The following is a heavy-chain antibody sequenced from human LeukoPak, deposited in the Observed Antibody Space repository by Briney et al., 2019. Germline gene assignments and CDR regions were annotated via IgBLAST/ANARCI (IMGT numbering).Heavy chain of an antibody. Sequence: GGSLRLSCAASGFTFSSYAMSWVRQAPGKGLEWVSGINWNGGSTGYADSVKGRFTISRDNAKNSLYLQMNSLRAEDTALYYCASLGYCSGGSCYARRHYWGQGTLVTVSS. D-gene: IGHD2-15*01. V-gene: IGHV3-20*04. J-gene: IGHJ4*02. CDR1: GFTFSSYA. CDR3: ASLGYCSGGSCYARRHY. CDR2: INWNGGST.